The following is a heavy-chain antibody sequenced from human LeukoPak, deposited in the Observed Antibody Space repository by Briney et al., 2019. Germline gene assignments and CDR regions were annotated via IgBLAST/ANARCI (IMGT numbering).Heavy chain of an antibody. CDR3: ARIEDYVWGSYRTQSYYFDY. Sequence: PSETLSLTCSVSGGSISSYYWSWIRQPPGKGLEWIAYIYYSGSTNYNPSLKSRVTISVDTSKNQFSLKLSSVTAADTAVYYCARIEDYVWGSYRTQSYYFDYWGQGTLVTVSS. D-gene: IGHD3-16*02. CDR2: IYYSGST. V-gene: IGHV4-59*01. J-gene: IGHJ4*02. CDR1: GGSISSYY.